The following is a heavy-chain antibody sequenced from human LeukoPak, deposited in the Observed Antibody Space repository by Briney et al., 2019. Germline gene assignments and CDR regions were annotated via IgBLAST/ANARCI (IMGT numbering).Heavy chain of an antibody. Sequence: PGGSLGLSCAASGFTFSSYEMNWVRQAPGKGLEWVSYISSSGSTIYYADSVKGRFTISRDNAKNSLYLQMNSLRAEDTAVYYCARGSSGWPPLFNYWGQGTLVTVSS. J-gene: IGHJ4*02. CDR1: GFTFSSYE. CDR2: ISSSGSTI. CDR3: ARGSSGWPPLFNY. D-gene: IGHD6-19*01. V-gene: IGHV3-48*03.